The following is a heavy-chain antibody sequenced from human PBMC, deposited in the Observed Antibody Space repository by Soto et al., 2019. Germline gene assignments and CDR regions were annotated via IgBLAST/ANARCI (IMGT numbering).Heavy chain of an antibody. CDR3: ARKGGDISGDYYYGMDV. J-gene: IGHJ6*02. CDR2: IIPIFGTA. D-gene: IGHD3-16*02. V-gene: IGHV1-69*01. Sequence: QVQLVQSGAEVKKPGSSVKVSCKASGGTFSSYAISWVRQAPGQGLEWMGGIIPIFGTANYAQKFQGRVTITADESTSTAYMELSSLRSEDTAVYYCARKGGDISGDYYYGMDVCGQGTTVTVSS. CDR1: GGTFSSYA.